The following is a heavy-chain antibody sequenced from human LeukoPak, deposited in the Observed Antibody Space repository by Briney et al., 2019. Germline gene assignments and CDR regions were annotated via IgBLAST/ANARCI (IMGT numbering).Heavy chain of an antibody. V-gene: IGHV3-30*02. J-gene: IGHJ5*02. CDR2: IRYDGCDK. CDR3: AKGDTS. CDR1: GFNFSNYD. Sequence: PGGSLRLSCAASGFNFSNYDMHWVRQAPGKGLEWVAFIRYDGCDKYYADSVKGRFTISRDNSKNTLYLQMNGLRTDDTAVYYCAKGDTSWGQGTLVTVSS. D-gene: IGHD2-21*02.